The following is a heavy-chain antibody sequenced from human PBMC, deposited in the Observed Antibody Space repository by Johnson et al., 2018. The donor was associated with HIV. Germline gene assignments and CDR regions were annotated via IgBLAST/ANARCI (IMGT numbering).Heavy chain of an antibody. Sequence: QVQLVESGGGVVQPGRSLRLSCAASGFTFSSYSVHWVRQAPGKGLEWVAVISFDGSNEYYVDSVKGRFTISRDNAKNSLYLQMNSLRAEDTAGYYCARDHSVYDIPAGAFDIWGQGTMVTVSS. D-gene: IGHD5/OR15-5a*01. CDR3: ARDHSVYDIPAGAFDI. J-gene: IGHJ3*02. V-gene: IGHV3-30*03. CDR1: GFTFSSYS. CDR2: ISFDGSNE.